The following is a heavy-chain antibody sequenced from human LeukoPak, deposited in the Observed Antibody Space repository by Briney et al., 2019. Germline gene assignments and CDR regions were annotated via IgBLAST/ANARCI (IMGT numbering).Heavy chain of an antibody. CDR2: ISAYNGNT. CDR3: ARDLWYYDSSGYFGY. J-gene: IGHJ4*02. V-gene: IGHV1-18*01. CDR1: GYTFTSYG. Sequence: AVVKVSCKASGYTFTSYGISWVRQAPGQGLEWMGWISAYNGNTNYAQKLQGRVTMTTDTSTSTAYMELRSLRSDDTAVYYCARDLWYYDSSGYFGYWGQGTLVTVSS. D-gene: IGHD3-22*01.